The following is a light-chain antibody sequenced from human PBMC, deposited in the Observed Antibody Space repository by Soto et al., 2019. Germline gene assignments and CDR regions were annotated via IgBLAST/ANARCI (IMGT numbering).Light chain of an antibody. Sequence: EIVLTQSPATLSLSPGERATLSCRASQSVSSYLAWYQRKPGQAPRLLIYDASKRASGVPARFSGSGSGTDFTLTIASLEPEDFAVYYCQHRSSWPLTFGGGTKVDSK. J-gene: IGKJ4*01. CDR1: QSVSSY. CDR3: QHRSSWPLT. V-gene: IGKV3-11*01. CDR2: DAS.